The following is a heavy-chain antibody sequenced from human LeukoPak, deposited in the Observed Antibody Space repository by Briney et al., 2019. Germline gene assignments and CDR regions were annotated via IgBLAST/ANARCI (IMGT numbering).Heavy chain of an antibody. CDR1: GGSISSSNYY. Sequence: PSETLSLTCTVSGGSISSSNYYWDWIRQPPGKGLEWIGSISYSGSTYYNPSLKSRVTISVDTSKNQFSLKLSSVTAADTAVYYCARVREGHYYDSSGYYKYFDYWGQGTLVTVSS. CDR2: ISYSGST. J-gene: IGHJ4*02. CDR3: ARVREGHYYDSSGYYKYFDY. D-gene: IGHD3-22*01. V-gene: IGHV4-39*07.